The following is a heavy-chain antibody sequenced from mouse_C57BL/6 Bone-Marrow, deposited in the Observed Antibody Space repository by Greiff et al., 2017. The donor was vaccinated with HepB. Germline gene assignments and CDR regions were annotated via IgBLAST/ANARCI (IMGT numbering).Heavy chain of an antibody. CDR1: GFTFTDYY. D-gene: IGHD3-2*02. V-gene: IGHV7-3*01. J-gene: IGHJ4*01. Sequence: EVKVVESGGGLVQPGGSLSLSCAASGFTFTDYYMSWVRQPPGKALEWLGFIRNKANGYTTEYSASVKGRFTISRDNSQSILYLQMNALRAEDSATYYCARPDSSGYVMDYWGQGTSVTVSS. CDR3: ARPDSSGYVMDY. CDR2: IRNKANGYTT.